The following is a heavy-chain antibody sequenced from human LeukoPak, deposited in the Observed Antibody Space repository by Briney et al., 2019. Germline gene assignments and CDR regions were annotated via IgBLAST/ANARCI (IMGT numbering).Heavy chain of an antibody. Sequence: GGSLRLSCAASGFTFSSYGMHWVRQAPGKGLEWVAYIKQDVTEKYYVDSVKGRFSISRDNAKNSLYLQMNSLRAEDTAVYYCAREGRKSRGVDLVRKKETGYYYYMDVWGKGTTVTVSS. J-gene: IGHJ6*03. CDR3: AREGRKSRGVDLVRKKETGYYYYMDV. V-gene: IGHV3-7*01. D-gene: IGHD3-10*02. CDR2: IKQDVTEK. CDR1: GFTFSSYG.